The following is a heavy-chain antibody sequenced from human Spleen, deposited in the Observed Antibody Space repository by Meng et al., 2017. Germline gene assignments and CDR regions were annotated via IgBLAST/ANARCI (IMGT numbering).Heavy chain of an antibody. J-gene: IGHJ5*02. V-gene: IGHV1-69*05. D-gene: IGHD6-19*01. CDR2: SIPVFGTA. CDR3: ARVTYSSGSEKKTVGFDA. CDR1: GGSFSSDA. Sequence: SVKVSCKASGGSFSSDAITWVRQAPGQGLEWMGGSIPVFGTAKYAWNFQGRVTITTDESTSTAYMELSSLRSEDTAVYYCARVTYSSGSEKKTVGFDAWGQGTLVTVSS.